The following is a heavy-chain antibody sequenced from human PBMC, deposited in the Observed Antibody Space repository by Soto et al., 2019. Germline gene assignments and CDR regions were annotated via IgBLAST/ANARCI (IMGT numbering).Heavy chain of an antibody. Sequence: ASVKVSCKASGYTFTSYGISWVRQAPGQGLEWMGWISAYNGNTNYAQKLQGRVTVTTDTSTSTAYMELRSLRSDDTAVYYCARVLSGDSSGYYHDAFDIWGQGTMVTVSS. CDR1: GYTFTSYG. CDR2: ISAYNGNT. CDR3: ARVLSGDSSGYYHDAFDI. D-gene: IGHD3-22*01. J-gene: IGHJ3*02. V-gene: IGHV1-18*01.